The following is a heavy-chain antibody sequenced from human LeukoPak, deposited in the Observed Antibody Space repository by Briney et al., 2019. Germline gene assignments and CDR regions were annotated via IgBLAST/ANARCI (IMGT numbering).Heavy chain of an antibody. Sequence: SETLSLTCTVSGGSISSYYWSWIRQPPGKGLEWIGYIYYSGSTNYNPSLKSQVTISVDTSKNQFSLKLSSVTAADTAVYYCARQEGIAAAGYFDYWGQGTLVTASS. CDR1: GGSISSYY. CDR3: ARQEGIAAAGYFDY. J-gene: IGHJ4*02. V-gene: IGHV4-59*08. CDR2: IYYSGST. D-gene: IGHD6-13*01.